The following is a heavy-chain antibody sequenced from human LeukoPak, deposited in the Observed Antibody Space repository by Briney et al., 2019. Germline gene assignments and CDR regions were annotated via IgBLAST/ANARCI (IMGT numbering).Heavy chain of an antibody. CDR1: GFTFSEYT. D-gene: IGHD3-22*01. V-gene: IGHV3-30*03. Sequence: GGSLRLSCAASGFTFSEYTMHWVRQAPSKGLEWVAVISHDGREIYYADSVKGRFTISRDDSMSTMYLQMNSLRAEDTALYYCARGRSDSGAYCYFGSWGQGTPVTVSS. CDR3: ARGRSDSGAYCYFGS. CDR2: ISHDGREI. J-gene: IGHJ4*02.